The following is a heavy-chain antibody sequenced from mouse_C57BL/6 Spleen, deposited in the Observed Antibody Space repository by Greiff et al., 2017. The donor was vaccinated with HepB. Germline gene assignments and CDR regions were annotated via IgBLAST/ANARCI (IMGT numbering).Heavy chain of an antibody. J-gene: IGHJ4*01. Sequence: VQLQQSGPGLVAPSQSLSITCTVSGFSLTSYAISWVRQPPGKGLEWLGVIWTGGGTNYNSALKSRLSISKDNSKSQVFLKMNSLQTDDTAGYYCAREVVATKDYAMDYWGQGTSVTVSS. CDR2: IWTGGGT. CDR1: GFSLTSYA. V-gene: IGHV2-9-1*01. CDR3: AREVVATKDYAMDY. D-gene: IGHD1-1*01.